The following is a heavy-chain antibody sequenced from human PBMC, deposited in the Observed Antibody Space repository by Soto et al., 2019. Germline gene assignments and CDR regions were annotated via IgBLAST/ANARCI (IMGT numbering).Heavy chain of an antibody. V-gene: IGHV3-30*18. CDR1: GFTFSSYG. J-gene: IGHJ4*02. CDR3: AKDGEEQLVHFDY. CDR2: ISYDGSNK. D-gene: IGHD6-6*01. Sequence: GGSLRLSCAASGFTFSSYGMHRVRQAPGKGLEWVAVISYDGSNKYYADSVKGRFTISRDNSKNTLYLQMNSLRAEDTAVYYCAKDGEEQLVHFDYWGQGTLVTVSS.